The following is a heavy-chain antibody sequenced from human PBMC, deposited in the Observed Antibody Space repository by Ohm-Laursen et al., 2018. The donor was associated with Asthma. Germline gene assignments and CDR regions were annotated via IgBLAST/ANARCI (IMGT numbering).Heavy chain of an antibody. J-gene: IGHJ4*02. Sequence: SLRLSCAASGFTFSSYAMSWVRQAPGKGLEWLSAISGSGGGTYYAGSVKGRFTISRDNSKNTLDLQMNSLRAEDTAVYYCAKECSGGTCYSDFWGLGTLVTVSS. CDR3: AKECSGGTCYSDF. V-gene: IGHV3-23*01. CDR2: ISGSGGGT. CDR1: GFTFSSYA. D-gene: IGHD2-15*01.